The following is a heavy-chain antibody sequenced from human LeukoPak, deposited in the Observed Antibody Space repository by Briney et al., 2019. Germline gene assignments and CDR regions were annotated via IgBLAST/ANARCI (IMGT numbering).Heavy chain of an antibody. D-gene: IGHD2-2*01. J-gene: IGHJ5*02. CDR1: GYTFTSYG. CDR2: ISAYNGNT. Sequence: ASVKVSCKASGYTFTSYGISWVRQAPGQGLEWMGWISAYNGNTNYAQKLQGRVTMTTDTSTSTAYMELRSLRSDDTAVYYCARKNRYCSSTSCSSWFDPWGQGTLVTVSS. CDR3: ARKNRYCSSTSCSSWFDP. V-gene: IGHV1-18*01.